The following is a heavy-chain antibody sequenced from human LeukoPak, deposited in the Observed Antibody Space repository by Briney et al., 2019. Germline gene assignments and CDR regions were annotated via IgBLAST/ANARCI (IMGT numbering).Heavy chain of an antibody. D-gene: IGHD1-26*01. CDR2: IKQDGSEK. J-gene: IGHJ4*02. V-gene: IGHV3-7*01. CDR3: GKDKSGGGSYGYFDY. Sequence: GGSLRLSCAASGFTFSSYWMSWVRQAPGQGLEWVANIKQDGSEKYYVDSVKGRFTISRDNTKNSLYLQMNSLRAEDTAVYYCGKDKSGGGSYGYFDYWGQGTLVTVSS. CDR1: GFTFSSYW.